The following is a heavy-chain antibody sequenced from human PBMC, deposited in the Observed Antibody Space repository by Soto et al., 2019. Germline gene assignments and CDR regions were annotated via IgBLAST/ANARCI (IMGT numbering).Heavy chain of an antibody. J-gene: IGHJ3*02. Sequence: GGSLRLSCAASGLPFRSYGMHWVRQTPGKGLEWVAVIWYDGSNEYYADSVKGRFTISRDNSKNTLFLQMNSLRAGDTAVYYCARAMANDAFDIWGQGTMVTVSS. CDR1: GLPFRSYG. CDR2: IWYDGSNE. CDR3: ARAMANDAFDI. V-gene: IGHV3-33*01.